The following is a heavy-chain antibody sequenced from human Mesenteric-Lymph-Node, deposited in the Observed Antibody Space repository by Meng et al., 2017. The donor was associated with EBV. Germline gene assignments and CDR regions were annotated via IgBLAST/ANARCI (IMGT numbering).Heavy chain of an antibody. CDR2: VFYSGAT. V-gene: IGHV4-38-2*02. CDR1: GDSISGSYC. Sequence: VQLQESGPGLVKPSETPSLPCTVSGDSISGSYCWNWIRQPPGKELEWIGSVFYSGATYYNPSLESRVTISVDTSRNHFSLKVTSVTAADTAIYYCARDELMVRGLFDSWGQGALVTVSS. J-gene: IGHJ4*02. D-gene: IGHD3-10*01. CDR3: ARDELMVRGLFDS.